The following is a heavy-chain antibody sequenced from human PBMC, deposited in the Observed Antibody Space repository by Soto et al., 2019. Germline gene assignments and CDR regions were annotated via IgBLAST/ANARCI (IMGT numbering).Heavy chain of an antibody. CDR1: GGSISSSSYY. CDR2: IYYSGST. CDR3: ATLAYCSSTSCPMNLDY. V-gene: IGHV4-39*01. Sequence: QLQLQESGPGLVKPSETLSLTCTVSGGSISSSSYYWGWIRQPPGKGLEWIGSIYYSGSTYYNPSLKSRVTISVDASKNQSSLKLSSVNAADTAVYYCATLAYCSSTSCPMNLDYWGQGTLVTVSS. D-gene: IGHD2-2*01. J-gene: IGHJ4*02.